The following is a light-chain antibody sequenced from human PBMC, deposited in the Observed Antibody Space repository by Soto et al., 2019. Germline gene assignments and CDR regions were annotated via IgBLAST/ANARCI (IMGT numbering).Light chain of an antibody. V-gene: IGKV2-30*01. Sequence: DVVLTQSPLSLPVTLGQPASISCRSTQSLVYSDGNIYLNWFQQRPGQSPRRLSYKVSNRDSGGPDRFSGSGSVTDFTLKISRVEAKDVGVYYCMQGTHWPPITFGQGRRLEMK. J-gene: IGKJ5*01. CDR2: KVS. CDR1: QSLVYSDGNIY. CDR3: MQGTHWPPIT.